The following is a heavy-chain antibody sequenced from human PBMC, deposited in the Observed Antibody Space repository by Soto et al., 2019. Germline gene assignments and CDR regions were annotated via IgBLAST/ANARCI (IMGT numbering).Heavy chain of an antibody. D-gene: IGHD3-9*01. V-gene: IGHV3-21*01. J-gene: IGHJ6*04. CDR3: ACSTGLFCVGVTCPITFAYYYCWDV. CDR1: GFTFSSYN. CDR2: ISSSSDYI. Sequence: GGSLRLSCAASGFTFSSYNMNWVRQSPGKGLEWVSSISSSSDYICYADSLKGRFTISRYNAKSSVYLQMTSLRAEDTAVYYCACSTGLFCVGVTCPITFAYYYCWDVWGEVTTVTFSS.